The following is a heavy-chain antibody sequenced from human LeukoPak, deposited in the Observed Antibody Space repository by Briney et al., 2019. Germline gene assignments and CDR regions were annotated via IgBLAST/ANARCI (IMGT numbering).Heavy chain of an antibody. Sequence: EAGGSLRLSCAASDFTVNSHYMSWVRQAPGQGLEWVSVIYVGGSTYYADSVKGRFSISRDNPKNTLYLQMNSLRAEDTAVYYCARDLGGSRSPYYYYYGMDVWGQGTTVTVSS. V-gene: IGHV3-53*05. J-gene: IGHJ6*02. D-gene: IGHD2-15*01. CDR1: DFTVNSHY. CDR2: IYVGGST. CDR3: ARDLGGSRSPYYYYYGMDV.